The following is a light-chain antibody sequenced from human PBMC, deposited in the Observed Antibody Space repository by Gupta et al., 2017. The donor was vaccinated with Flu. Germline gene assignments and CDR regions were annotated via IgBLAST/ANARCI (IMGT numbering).Light chain of an antibody. J-gene: IGLJ3*02. CDR1: SSNIGNNY. V-gene: IGLV1-47*01. CDR3: ATWDDSLSGPWV. CDR2: KNN. Sequence: ISCSGYSSNIGNNYVYWYPQLPGTAPKLLIYKNNPRPSGVPARFPSSTSGPPASLAIGGLRSEAEAGYSCATWDDSLSGPWVFGGGTKPAVL.